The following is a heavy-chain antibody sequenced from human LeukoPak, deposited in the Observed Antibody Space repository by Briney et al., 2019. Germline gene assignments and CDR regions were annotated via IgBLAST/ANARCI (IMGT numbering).Heavy chain of an antibody. J-gene: IGHJ4*02. CDR2: IYPGDSDT. V-gene: IGHV5-51*01. CDR1: GYTFHSYW. CDR3: ARGESGYDRTIDY. D-gene: IGHD5-12*01. Sequence: GESLKTSCKGSGYTFHSYWIAWVRQMPGKGLEWMGIIYPGDSDTRYSPSFQGQVTISADKSIRTAYLQWSSLKASDTAMYYCARGESGYDRTIDYWGQGTLVTVSS.